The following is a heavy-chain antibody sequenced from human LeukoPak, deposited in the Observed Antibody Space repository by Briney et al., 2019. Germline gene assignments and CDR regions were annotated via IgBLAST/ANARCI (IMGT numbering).Heavy chain of an antibody. CDR1: GGSISKFY. J-gene: IGHJ4*02. CDR2: LYYSGST. Sequence: SETLSLTCSVSGGSISKFYWSWIRQPPGKGLEWIGYLYYSGSTNYNPSLKSRVTISVDTSKNQFSLKLSSVTAADTAVYYCAREGYSRSYYSFDYWGQGTLVTVSS. V-gene: IGHV4-59*01. CDR3: AREGYSRSYYSFDY. D-gene: IGHD1-26*01.